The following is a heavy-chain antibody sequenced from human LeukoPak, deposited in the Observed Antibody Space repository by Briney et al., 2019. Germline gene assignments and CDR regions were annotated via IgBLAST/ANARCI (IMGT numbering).Heavy chain of an antibody. Sequence: ASVKVSCKASGYTFTGYYMHWVRQAPGQGLEWMGWINPNSGGTNHAQKFQGRVTMTRDTSISTAYLELSRLRSDDTAVYYCATFGVAGTAATDYWGQGTLVTVSS. J-gene: IGHJ4*02. CDR3: ATFGVAGTAATDY. V-gene: IGHV1-2*02. CDR1: GYTFTGYY. D-gene: IGHD6-19*01. CDR2: INPNSGGT.